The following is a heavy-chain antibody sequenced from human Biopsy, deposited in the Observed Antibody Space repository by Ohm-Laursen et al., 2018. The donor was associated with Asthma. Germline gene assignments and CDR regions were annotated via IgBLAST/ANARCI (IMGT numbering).Heavy chain of an antibody. D-gene: IGHD5-24*01. CDR1: GGSISSGGYS. Sequence: SQTLSLTCAVSGGSISSGGYSWSWIRQPPGKGLERLGYIYHSGSTYYNPSLKSRVTISVDRSKNQFPLKLSSVTAADTAVYYCARVKDGYDFDYWGQGTLVTVSS. CDR3: ARVKDGYDFDY. CDR2: IYHSGST. V-gene: IGHV4-30-2*01. J-gene: IGHJ4*02.